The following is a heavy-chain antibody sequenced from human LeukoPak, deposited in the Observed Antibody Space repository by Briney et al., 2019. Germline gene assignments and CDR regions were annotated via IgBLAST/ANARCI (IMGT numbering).Heavy chain of an antibody. CDR1: GYSFSRYY. D-gene: IGHD5-18*01. J-gene: IGHJ4*02. CDR3: ARRLASDTAMVYYDY. Sequence: GESLKISCKASGYSFSRYYIGWVRQMPGKGLEWMGIIYPGDSDTRYSPSFQGQVTISADKSISTTYLQWSSLKASDSAMYYCARRLASDTAMVYYDYWGRGTLVTVSS. V-gene: IGHV5-51*01. CDR2: IYPGDSDT.